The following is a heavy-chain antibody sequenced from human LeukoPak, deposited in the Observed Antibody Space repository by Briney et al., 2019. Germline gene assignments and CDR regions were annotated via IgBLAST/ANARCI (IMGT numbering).Heavy chain of an antibody. CDR2: VYYTGTT. D-gene: IGHD2-15*01. V-gene: IGHV4-61*05. J-gene: IGHJ3*02. Sequence: SETLSLTCTVSGYSISSGHYWGWIRQPPGKGLEWIGYVYYTGTTNYNPSLSSRVSISVDTSKDQFSLILTSVTAADTAVYFCAREIGYCAGGSCYFGAFDMWGQGTKVRVSS. CDR3: AREIGYCAGGSCYFGAFDM. CDR1: GYSISSGHY.